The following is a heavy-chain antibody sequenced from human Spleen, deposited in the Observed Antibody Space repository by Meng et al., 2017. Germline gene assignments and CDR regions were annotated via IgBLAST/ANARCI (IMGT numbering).Heavy chain of an antibody. D-gene: IGHD3-10*01. Sequence: SVKVSCKASGGTFSSNTINWVRQAPGQGLEWMGRIIPIFAIPNYAQRFQGRVTITADTSTSTAYMELSSLRSDDTAVYYCARGLVLIAPNPYDYYTLDVWGQGTTVTVSS. J-gene: IGHJ6*02. V-gene: IGHV1-69*02. CDR3: ARGLVLIAPNPYDYYTLDV. CDR2: IIPIFAIP. CDR1: GGTFSSNT.